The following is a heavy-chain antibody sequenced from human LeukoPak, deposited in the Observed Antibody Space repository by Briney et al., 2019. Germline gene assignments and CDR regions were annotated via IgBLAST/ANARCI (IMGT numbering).Heavy chain of an antibody. CDR3: ASVYKNGMDV. V-gene: IGHV1-46*01. CDR1: GYTFTSYA. CDR2: INPSGDTT. D-gene: IGHD5-24*01. J-gene: IGHJ6*02. Sequence: GASVKVSCKASGYTFTSYAMHWVRQAPGQGLEWMAIINPSGDTTSHAQKFQGRVTMTRDTSASTVYMELSSLRSEDTAVYYCASVYKNGMDVWGQGTTVTVSS.